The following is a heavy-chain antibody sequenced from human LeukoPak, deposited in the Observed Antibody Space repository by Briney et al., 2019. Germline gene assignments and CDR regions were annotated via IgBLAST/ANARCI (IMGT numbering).Heavy chain of an antibody. CDR3: AREAYGSGSYHFDY. D-gene: IGHD3-10*01. CDR1: GYTFTSYA. V-gene: IGHV7-4-1*02. CDR2: INTNTGNP. J-gene: IGHJ4*02. Sequence: ASVKVSCKASGYTFTSYAMNWVRQAPGQGLEWMGWINTNTGNPMYAQGFTGRFVSSLDTSVSTAYLQISSLEAEDTAIYYCAREAYGSGSYHFDYWGQGTLVTASS.